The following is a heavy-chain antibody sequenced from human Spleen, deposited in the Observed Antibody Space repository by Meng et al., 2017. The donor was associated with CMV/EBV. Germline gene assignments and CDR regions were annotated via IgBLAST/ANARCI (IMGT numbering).Heavy chain of an antibody. CDR2: ISAYNGNT. V-gene: IGHV1-18*01. D-gene: IGHD3-22*01. Sequence: KASGYTFTSYGISWVRQAPGQGLEWMGWISAYNGNTNYAQKLQGRVTMTTDTSTSTAYMELRSLRSDDTAVYYCARYHALSGYQPLDYWGQGTLVTVSS. J-gene: IGHJ4*02. CDR1: GYTFTSYG. CDR3: ARYHALSGYQPLDY.